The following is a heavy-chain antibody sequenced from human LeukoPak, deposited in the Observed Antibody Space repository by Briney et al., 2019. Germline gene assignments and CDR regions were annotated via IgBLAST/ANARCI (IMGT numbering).Heavy chain of an antibody. J-gene: IGHJ6*02. CDR3: AGHPDYSNYFPYYYYYGMDV. CDR1: GGSISSSSYY. D-gene: IGHD4-11*01. Sequence: SETLSLTCTVSGGSISSSSYYWGWIRQPPGKGLEWIGSIYYSGSTYYNPSLKSRVTISVDTSKNQFSLKLSSVTAADTAVYYCAGHPDYSNYFPYYYYYGMDVWGQGTTVTVSS. CDR2: IYYSGST. V-gene: IGHV4-39*01.